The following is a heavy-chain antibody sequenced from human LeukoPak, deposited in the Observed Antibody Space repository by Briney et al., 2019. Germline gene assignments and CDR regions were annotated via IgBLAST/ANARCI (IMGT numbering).Heavy chain of an antibody. CDR3: TRDPRHFDS. J-gene: IGHJ5*01. CDR2: IRYDGTNK. V-gene: IGHV3-30*02. CDR1: GFTFSRYD. D-gene: IGHD6-6*01. Sequence: GGSLRLSCAASGFTFSRYDMHWVRQAPGKGLEWVAFIRYDGTNKYYADSVRGRFTVSKDNSKNTLYLQMNSLRAEDTAVYYCTRDPRHFDSCGQGTLVTVSS.